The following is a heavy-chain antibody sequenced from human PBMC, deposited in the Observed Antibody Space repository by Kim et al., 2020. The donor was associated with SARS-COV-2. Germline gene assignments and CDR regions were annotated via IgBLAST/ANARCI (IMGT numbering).Heavy chain of an antibody. CDR3: ATVFAYCGGDCYSLDY. J-gene: IGHJ4*02. V-gene: IGHV1-24*01. Sequence: KFQGRVTMTRDTSTDTAYMELSSLRSEDTAVYYCATVFAYCGGDCYSLDYWGQGTLVTVSS. D-gene: IGHD2-21*02.